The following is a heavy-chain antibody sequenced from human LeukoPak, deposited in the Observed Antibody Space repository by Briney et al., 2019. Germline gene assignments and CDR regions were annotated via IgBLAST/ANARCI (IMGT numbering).Heavy chain of an antibody. J-gene: IGHJ4*02. CDR3: AKEEWLGKMNFFDY. Sequence: PGGSLRLSCAASGFTFSSYAMSWVRQAPGKGLEWVSAISGSGGSTYYADSVKGRFTISRDNSKITLYLQMNRLRAEDTAVYYCAKEEWLGKMNFFDYWGQGTLVTVSS. CDR1: GFTFSSYA. V-gene: IGHV3-23*01. D-gene: IGHD6-19*01. CDR2: ISGSGGST.